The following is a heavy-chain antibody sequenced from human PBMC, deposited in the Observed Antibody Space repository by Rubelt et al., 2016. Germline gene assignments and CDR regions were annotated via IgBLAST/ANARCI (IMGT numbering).Heavy chain of an antibody. V-gene: IGHV3-23*01. CDR2: ISGSGGST. CDR3: AKGLKQQLSTFDY. D-gene: IGHD6-13*01. J-gene: IGHJ4*02. Sequence: GRGLEWVSAISGSGGSTYYADSVKGRFTFSRDNSKNTLYLQMNSLRAEDTAVYYCAKGLKQQLSTFDYWGQGTLVTVSS.